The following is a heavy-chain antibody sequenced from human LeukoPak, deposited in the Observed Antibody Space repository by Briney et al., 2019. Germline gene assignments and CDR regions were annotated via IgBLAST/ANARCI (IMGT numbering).Heavy chain of an antibody. CDR1: GFTFSSYS. D-gene: IGHD3-10*01. CDR3: GRHRSGSGTYFIDY. J-gene: IGHJ4*02. CDR2: MKKDGSET. Sequence: PGGSLRLSCVVSGFTFSSYSMIWVRQAPGKGLQWVANMKKDGSETKYVESVKGRFTISRDNAKNFLYLQMNSLRAEDTAVYYCGRHRSGSGTYFIDYWGQGTLVSVSS. V-gene: IGHV3-7*01.